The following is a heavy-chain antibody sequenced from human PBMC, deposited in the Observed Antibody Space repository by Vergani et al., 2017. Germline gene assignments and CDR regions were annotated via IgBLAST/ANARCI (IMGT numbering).Heavy chain of an antibody. V-gene: IGHV1-58*02. Sequence: QMQLVQSGPEVKKPGTSVKVSCKASGFTFTSSAMQWVRQARGQRLEWIGWIVVGSGNTNYAQKFQERVTITRDMSTSTAYMELSSLRSEDTAVYYCAXDSAAGTGGLYYYYYMDVWGKGTTVTVSS. D-gene: IGHD6-13*01. CDR1: GFTFTSSA. CDR3: AXDSAAGTGGLYYYYYMDV. J-gene: IGHJ6*03. CDR2: IVVGSGNT.